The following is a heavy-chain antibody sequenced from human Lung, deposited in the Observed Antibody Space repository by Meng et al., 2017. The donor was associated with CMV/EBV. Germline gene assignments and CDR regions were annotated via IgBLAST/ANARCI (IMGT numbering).Heavy chain of an antibody. CDR3: AKEWLDATTGQFDY. J-gene: IGHJ4*02. V-gene: IGHV4-4*02. D-gene: IGHD1-26*01. Sequence: SGVSIRTDNWWSWVRQPPGKGLEWIGEIYRSGSTNYSPSLKSRVTISIDRSKNQFSLRLTSVTAADTAVYYCAKEWLDATTGQFDYWGQGTLVTVSS. CDR2: IYRSGST. CDR1: GVSIRTDNW.